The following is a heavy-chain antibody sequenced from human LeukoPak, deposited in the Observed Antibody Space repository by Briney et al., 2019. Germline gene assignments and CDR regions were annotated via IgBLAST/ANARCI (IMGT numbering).Heavy chain of an antibody. CDR2: VNRDGSST. J-gene: IGHJ4*02. V-gene: IGHV3-74*01. CDR1: GFAFSSYA. Sequence: GGSLRLSCAASGFAFSSYAMSWVRQAPGKGLVWVSRVNRDGSSTSYADSVKGRFTISRDNAKNTLSLQMNSLRAEDTAVYYCARDRSISAAGDTYWGQGTLVTVSS. D-gene: IGHD6-13*01. CDR3: ARDRSISAAGDTY.